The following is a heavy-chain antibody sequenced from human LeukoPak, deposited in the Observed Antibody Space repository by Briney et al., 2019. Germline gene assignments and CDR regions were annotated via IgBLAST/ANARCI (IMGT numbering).Heavy chain of an antibody. CDR1: GGSFSGYY. J-gene: IGHJ4*02. V-gene: IGHV4-34*01. D-gene: IGHD7-27*01. CDR2: INHSGST. CDR3: ARTGLGFTIDY. Sequence: PSETLSLTCAVYGGSFSGYYWSWIRQPPGKGLEWIGEINHSGSTNYNPSLKSRVTISVDTSKNQFSLKLSSVTAADTAVYYCARTGLGFTIDYWGQGTPVTVSS.